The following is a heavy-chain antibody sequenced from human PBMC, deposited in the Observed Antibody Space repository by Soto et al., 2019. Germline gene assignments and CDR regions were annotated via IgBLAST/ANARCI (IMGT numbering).Heavy chain of an antibody. CDR2: IXXPXGXX. D-gene: IGHD3-16*01. Sequence: GGSLRLSCAASGFTFSSYAMSWVRRAPGKGLXGVXRIXXPXGXXXYXXSVKGRFTISRDSSKNTVYLQMNSLTTEDTAVYYCARDFWGLSHFDYWGQGAPVTVSS. CDR1: GFTFSSYA. J-gene: IGHJ4*02. V-gene: IGHV3-23*01. CDR3: ARDFWGLSHFDY.